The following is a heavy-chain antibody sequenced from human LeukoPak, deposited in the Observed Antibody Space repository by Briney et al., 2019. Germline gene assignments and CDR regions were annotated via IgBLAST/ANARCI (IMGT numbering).Heavy chain of an antibody. CDR3: ARDSSMLRGPLVIYYFDF. CDR2: ISYDGSDK. Sequence: GGSLRLSCAASGFTFSSYAMHWVRQAPGKGLEWVAVISYDGSDKYYADSVKGLFTISRDNSKNTLYLQMNSLRVEDTAVYYCARDSSMLRGPLVIYYFDFWGQGTLVTVSS. D-gene: IGHD3-10*01. V-gene: IGHV3-30*04. CDR1: GFTFSSYA. J-gene: IGHJ4*02.